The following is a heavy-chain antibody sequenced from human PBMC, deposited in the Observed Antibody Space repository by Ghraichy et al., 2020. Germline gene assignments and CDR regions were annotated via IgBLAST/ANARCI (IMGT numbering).Heavy chain of an antibody. CDR3: ARDRIWGGSYYFDY. CDR1: GFTVSSNY. Sequence: GGSLRLSCAASGFTVSSNYMSWVRQAPGKGLEWVSVIYSGGSTYYADSVKGRFTISRDNSKNTLYLQMNSLRAEDTAVYYCARDRIWGGSYYFDYWGQGTLVTVSS. CDR2: IYSGGST. D-gene: IGHD1-26*01. J-gene: IGHJ4*02. V-gene: IGHV3-53*01.